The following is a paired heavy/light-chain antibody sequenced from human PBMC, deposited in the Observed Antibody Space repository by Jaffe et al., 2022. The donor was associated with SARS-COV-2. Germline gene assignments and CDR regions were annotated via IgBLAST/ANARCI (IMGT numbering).Heavy chain of an antibody. J-gene: IGHJ4*02. CDR3: ARGGTAAALKFDY. CDR2: ITSSSGYT. CDR1: GFTFNDYY. Sequence: QVQLVESGGGLVKPGGSLRLSCAASGFTFNDYYMSWIRQAPGKGLEWVSYITSSSGYTNSADSVKGRFTISRDNAKNSLYLQMNSLSAEDTAVYYCARGGTAAALKFDYWGQGTLVTVSS. V-gene: IGHV3-11*06. D-gene: IGHD6-25*01.
Light chain of an antibody. J-gene: IGLJ1*01. CDR2: DVS. CDR1: SSDVGGYNY. V-gene: IGLV2-14*01. Sequence: QSALTQPASVSGSPGQSITISCTGTSSDVGGYNYVSWYQQHPGKAPKLMIYDVSNRPSGVSNRFSGSKSGNTASLTISGLQAEDEADYYCSSYTSSSTLVFGTGTKVSVL. CDR3: SSYTSSSTLV.